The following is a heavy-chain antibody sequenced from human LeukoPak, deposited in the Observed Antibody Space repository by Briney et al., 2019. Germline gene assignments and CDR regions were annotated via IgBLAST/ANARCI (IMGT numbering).Heavy chain of an antibody. CDR3: AGSYILPTQLWFTEGLNWFDP. V-gene: IGHV1-2*06. Sequence: ASVKVSCKASGYTFTGYYMHWVRQAPGQGLEWMGRINPNSGGTNYAQKFQGRVTMTRDTSISTAYMELSRLRSDDTAAYYCAGSYILPTQLWFTEGLNWFDPWGQGTLVTVSS. CDR2: INPNSGGT. D-gene: IGHD5-18*01. CDR1: GYTFTGYY. J-gene: IGHJ5*02.